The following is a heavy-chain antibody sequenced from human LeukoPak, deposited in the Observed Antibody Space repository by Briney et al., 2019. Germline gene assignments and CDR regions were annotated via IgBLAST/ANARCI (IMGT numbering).Heavy chain of an antibody. Sequence: GESLKISCKGSGYTFTRYWIGWVRQMPGKGLEWMGIIYPGDSDTRYNPSFQGQVTISADKSISTAYPQWSSLRASDTAMYYCGRGFSGYGTDNWLDPWGQGTLVTVSS. CDR1: GYTFTRYW. J-gene: IGHJ5*02. CDR3: GRGFSGYGTDNWLDP. D-gene: IGHD5-12*01. V-gene: IGHV5-51*01. CDR2: IYPGDSDT.